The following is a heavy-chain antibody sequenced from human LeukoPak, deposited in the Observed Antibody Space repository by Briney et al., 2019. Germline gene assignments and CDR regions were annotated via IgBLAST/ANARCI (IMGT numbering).Heavy chain of an antibody. D-gene: IGHD3-10*01. V-gene: IGHV3-74*01. J-gene: IGHJ4*02. CDR1: GFTFSSYS. CDR2: ISNNGGTT. Sequence: PGGSLRLSCAASGFTFSSYSMHWVRQAPGKGLGWVSRISNNGGTTHYTDSVKGRFTISRNNSKNTLYLQMNSLRAEDTAVYYCAKDFKSWVRGANFDYWGQGTLVTVSS. CDR3: AKDFKSWVRGANFDY.